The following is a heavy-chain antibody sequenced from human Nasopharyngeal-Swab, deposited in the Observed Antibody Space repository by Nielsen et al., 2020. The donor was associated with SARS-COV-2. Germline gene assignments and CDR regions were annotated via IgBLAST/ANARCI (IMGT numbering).Heavy chain of an antibody. CDR1: GGSFSGYY. V-gene: IGHV4-34*01. CDR2: INHSGST. J-gene: IGHJ4*02. Sequence: SETLSLTCAVYGGSFSGYYWSWIRQPPGKGLEWIGEINHSGSTNYNPSLKSRVTISVDTSKNQFSLKLSSVTAADTAVYYYARGRGVWFGDLLYAWDYWGQGTLVTVSS. D-gene: IGHD3-10*01. CDR3: ARGRGVWFGDLLYAWDY.